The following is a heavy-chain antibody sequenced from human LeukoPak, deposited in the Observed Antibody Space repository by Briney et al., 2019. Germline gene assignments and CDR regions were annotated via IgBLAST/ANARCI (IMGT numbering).Heavy chain of an antibody. Sequence: GGFLRLSCAASGFTFTTYWMSWVRQAPGKGLEWVANIKQHGSEKYYVDSVKGRFTISRDNAKNSLFLQMNSLRAEDTAVYYCAREDYCSGGSCQLDYWGQGTLVTVSS. J-gene: IGHJ4*02. CDR2: IKQHGSEK. CDR3: AREDYCSGGSCQLDY. D-gene: IGHD2-15*01. CDR1: GFTFTTYW. V-gene: IGHV3-7*01.